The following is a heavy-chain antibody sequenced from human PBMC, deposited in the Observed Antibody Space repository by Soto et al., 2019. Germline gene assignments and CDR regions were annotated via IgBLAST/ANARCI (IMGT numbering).Heavy chain of an antibody. CDR3: ARVTIFGVVIDYYGMDV. CDR1: GGSIRSSHTSTY. V-gene: IGHV4-34*01. CDR2: INHSGST. Sequence: SETLSLTCSVSGGSIRSSHTSTYWTWIRQPPGKGLEWIGEINHSGSTNYNPSLKSRVTISVDTSKNQFSLKLSSVTAADTAVYYCARVTIFGVVIDYYGMDVWGQGTTVTVSS. D-gene: IGHD3-3*01. J-gene: IGHJ6*02.